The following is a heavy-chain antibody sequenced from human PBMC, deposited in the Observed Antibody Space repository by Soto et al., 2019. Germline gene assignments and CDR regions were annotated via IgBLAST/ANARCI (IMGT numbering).Heavy chain of an antibody. CDR3: ARHSCGGRRARTPLDY. J-gene: IGHJ4*02. V-gene: IGHV4-59*08. CDR1: CGSISSYY. Sequence: PSETLSLTCTVSCGSISSYYWSWIRQPPGKGLEWIGYIYYSGSTNYNPSLKSRVTISVDTSKNQFSLKLSSVTAADTAVYYCARHSCGGRRARTPLDYWGQGTLVTVSS. CDR2: IYYSGST. D-gene: IGHD3-10*01.